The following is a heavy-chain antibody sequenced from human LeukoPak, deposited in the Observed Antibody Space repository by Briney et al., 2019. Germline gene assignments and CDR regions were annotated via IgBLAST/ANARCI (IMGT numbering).Heavy chain of an antibody. CDR3: AKASISSGWDHGIDY. CDR1: GFTFSSNA. Sequence: PPGGSLRLSCAASGFTFSSNAMNWVRQAPGKGLEWVSTISGSGVSTYYADSVKGRFTISRDNSKNTLYLQMNSLRAEDTAVYYCAKASISSGWDHGIDYWGQGTLVSVSS. CDR2: ISGSGVST. J-gene: IGHJ4*02. D-gene: IGHD6-19*01. V-gene: IGHV3-23*01.